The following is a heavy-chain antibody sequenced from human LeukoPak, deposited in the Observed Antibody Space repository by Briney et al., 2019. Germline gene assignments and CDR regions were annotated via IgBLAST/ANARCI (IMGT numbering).Heavy chain of an antibody. D-gene: IGHD1-26*01. CDR3: ARIRSRKWGFDY. Sequence: SETLSLTCTVSGGSISSGSYYWSWIRQPAGKGLEWIGRIYTSGSTNYNPSLKSRVTISVDTSKNQFSLKLSSVTAADTAVYYCARIRSRKWGFDYWGQGTLVTVSS. CDR2: IYTSGST. V-gene: IGHV4-61*02. J-gene: IGHJ4*02. CDR1: GGSISSGSYY.